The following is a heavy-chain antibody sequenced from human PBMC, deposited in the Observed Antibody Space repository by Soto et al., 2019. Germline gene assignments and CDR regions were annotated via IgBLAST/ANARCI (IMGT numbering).Heavy chain of an antibody. CDR2: IILALGTP. D-gene: IGHD2-8*01. V-gene: IGHV1-69*01. CDR1: GDSFTNYA. CDR3: GRYCTNTKCRGGYYLDL. J-gene: IGHJ5*02. Sequence: QVLLVQSGAEMKQPGSSVSVSCRASGDSFTNYAFTWVRQAPGQGPELLGGIILALGTPHYSQRFQGRLPITADESSRTVYMELGSLRLDDTAVYYCGRYCTNTKCRGGYYLDLWGQGTLLTVS.